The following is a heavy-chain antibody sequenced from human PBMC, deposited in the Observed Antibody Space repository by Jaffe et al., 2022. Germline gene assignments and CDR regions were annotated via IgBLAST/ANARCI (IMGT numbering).Heavy chain of an antibody. V-gene: IGHV3-23*01. CDR2: ISGSGGST. Sequence: EVQLLESGGGLVQPGGSLRLSCAASGFTFSSYAMSWVRQAPGKGLEWVSAISGSGGSTYYADSVKGRFTISRDNSKNTLYLQMNSLRAEDTAVYYCAKDKLLLWFRELLSTGWYFDLWGRGTLVTVSS. CDR1: GFTFSSYA. D-gene: IGHD3-10*01. CDR3: AKDKLLLWFRELLSTGWYFDL. J-gene: IGHJ2*01.